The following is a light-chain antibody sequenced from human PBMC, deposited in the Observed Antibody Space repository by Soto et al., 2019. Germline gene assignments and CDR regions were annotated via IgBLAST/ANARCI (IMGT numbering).Light chain of an antibody. V-gene: IGLV1-47*01. CDR2: RNN. CDR1: SSNIGSNY. Sequence: QSVLTQPPSASGTPGQRVTISCSGSSSNIGSNYVYWYQQLPGTAPKLLIYRNNQRPSGVPDRFSGSKSGTSASLTISGLQAEDEADYYCSSYTSSSTLGVFGGGTKVTVL. CDR3: SSYTSSSTLGV. J-gene: IGLJ3*02.